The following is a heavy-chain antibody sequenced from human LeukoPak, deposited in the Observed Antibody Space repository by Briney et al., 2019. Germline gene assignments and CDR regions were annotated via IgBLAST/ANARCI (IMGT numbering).Heavy chain of an antibody. D-gene: IGHD3-3*01. CDR3: AREGGFYRPLDY. J-gene: IGHJ4*02. CDR1: GGSVTSTNW. V-gene: IGHV4-4*02. Sequence: SETLSLTCGVSGGSVTSTNWWTWVRQPPGKGLEWIGEVHLDGRTNYNPSLKSRLTMSVDLSENHVSLKLTSVTAADTAVYYCAREGGFYRPLDYSGQGSLVTVSS. CDR2: VHLDGRT.